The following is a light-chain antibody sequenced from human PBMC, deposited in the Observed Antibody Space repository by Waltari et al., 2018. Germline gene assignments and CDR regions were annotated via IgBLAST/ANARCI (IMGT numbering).Light chain of an antibody. CDR2: EVN. Sequence: QSALTQPPSASGSPGRSVTISCTGPSGDVGDHNFVSWFQQHPGKAPKLIINEVNKRHSGVPIRFSGSKSGNTASLTVSGLQADDEADYYCSSFAGSNNLLFGGGTKLTVL. CDR3: SSFAGSNNLL. J-gene: IGLJ3*02. CDR1: SGDVGDHNF. V-gene: IGLV2-8*01.